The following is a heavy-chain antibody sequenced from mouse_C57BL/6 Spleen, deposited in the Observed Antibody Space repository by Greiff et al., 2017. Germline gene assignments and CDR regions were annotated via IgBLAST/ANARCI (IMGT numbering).Heavy chain of an antibody. CDR3: ARAIDGNYLYYFDY. Sequence: QVQLQQSGAELARPGASVKLSCKASGYTFTSYGISWVKQRTGQGLEWIGEIYPRSGNTYYNEKFKGKATLTADKSSSTAYMELRSLTSEDSAVYFCARAIDGNYLYYFDYWGQGTTLTVSS. J-gene: IGHJ2*01. V-gene: IGHV1-81*01. CDR2: IYPRSGNT. CDR1: GYTFTSYG. D-gene: IGHD2-1*01.